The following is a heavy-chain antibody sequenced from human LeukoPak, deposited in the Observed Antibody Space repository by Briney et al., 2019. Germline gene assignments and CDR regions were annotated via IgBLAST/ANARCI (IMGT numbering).Heavy chain of an antibody. Sequence: GGSLRLSCAASGFTFSSYAMSWVRRPPGKGLEWVSGISGSGDNTYYADSVKGRFTISRDNSKNTLYLQMNSLRAEDTAEYYCAKGQVGAIWYFDLWGRGTVVTVSS. D-gene: IGHD1-26*01. CDR2: ISGSGDNT. V-gene: IGHV3-23*01. J-gene: IGHJ2*01. CDR3: AKGQVGAIWYFDL. CDR1: GFTFSSYA.